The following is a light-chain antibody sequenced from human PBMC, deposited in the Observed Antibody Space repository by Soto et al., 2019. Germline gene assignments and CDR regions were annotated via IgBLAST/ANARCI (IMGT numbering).Light chain of an antibody. CDR3: LQDYTYPWT. Sequence: AIQMTQSPSSLSASVVDKVTITFLASQAIRNDLGWYQQKPGKAPNLLIFGASNLQAGVPVRFSASGSGTNFTLTISNLQPEDFASYYCLQDYTYPWTFGQGTKVDIK. CDR1: QAIRND. CDR2: GAS. V-gene: IGKV1-6*01. J-gene: IGKJ1*01.